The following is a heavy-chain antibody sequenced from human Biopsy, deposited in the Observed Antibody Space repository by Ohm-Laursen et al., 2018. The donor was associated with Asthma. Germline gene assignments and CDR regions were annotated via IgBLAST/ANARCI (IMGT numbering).Heavy chain of an antibody. CDR3: GKDSSEVEAADEY. J-gene: IGHJ4*02. CDR2: IYSGGTS. V-gene: IGHV3-53*01. D-gene: IGHD2-15*01. Sequence: SLRLSCTASGFAVSRDHMFWVRQAPGKGLEWVSVIYSGGTSHTADSVRGRFTISRDYSKNTLYLQMHSLRGDDTAIYYCGKDSSEVEAADEYWGQGTLVTVSS. CDR1: GFAVSRDH.